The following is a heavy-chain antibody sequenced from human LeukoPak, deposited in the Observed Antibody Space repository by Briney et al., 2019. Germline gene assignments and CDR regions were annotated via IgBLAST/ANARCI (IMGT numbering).Heavy chain of an antibody. J-gene: IGHJ6*03. Sequence: ASVKVSCKASGYTFANYDINWVRQATGQGLEWMGWMNPNSGNTGYAQKFQGRVTMTRNTSISTAYMELSSLRSEDTAVYYCARGQVATIPHDYYYMDVWGKGTTVTISS. CDR1: GYTFANYD. CDR3: ARGQVATIPHDYYYMDV. D-gene: IGHD5-12*01. CDR2: MNPNSGNT. V-gene: IGHV1-8*01.